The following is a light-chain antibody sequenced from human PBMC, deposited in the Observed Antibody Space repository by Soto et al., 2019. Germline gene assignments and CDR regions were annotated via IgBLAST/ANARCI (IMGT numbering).Light chain of an antibody. CDR3: QQRHMWPIT. CDR1: QSVSRY. Sequence: EIVLTQSQATLSLSPGERANLSCRASQSVSRYLAWYQQKPGQVLRLLIYDASNRATGIPARFSGSGSGTDFTLTISSLEPEDSAVYYCQQRHMWPITFGQGTRLEIK. V-gene: IGKV3-11*01. CDR2: DAS. J-gene: IGKJ5*01.